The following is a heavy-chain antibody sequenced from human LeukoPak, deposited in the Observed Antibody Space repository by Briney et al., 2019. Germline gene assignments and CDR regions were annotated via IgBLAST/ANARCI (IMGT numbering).Heavy chain of an antibody. Sequence: GASVRVSCKASGYTFTSYDINWVRQATGQGLEWMGWMNPNSGNTGYAQKFQGRVTMTRNTSISTAYMELSSLRSEDTAVYYCARGGNYYGSGSYYITLGVAYYYMDVWGKGTAVTISS. V-gene: IGHV1-8*01. CDR2: MNPNSGNT. J-gene: IGHJ6*03. CDR1: GYTFTSYD. D-gene: IGHD3-10*01. CDR3: ARGGNYYGSGSYYITLGVAYYYMDV.